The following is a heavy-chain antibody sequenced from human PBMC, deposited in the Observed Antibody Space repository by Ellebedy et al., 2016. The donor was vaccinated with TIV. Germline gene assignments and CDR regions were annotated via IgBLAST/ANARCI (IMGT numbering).Heavy chain of an antibody. J-gene: IGHJ4*02. CDR2: ISSSGSTI. Sequence: GESLKISCAASGFTFSSYEMNWVRQAPGKGLEWVSYISSSGSTIYYADSVKGRFTISRDNAKNSLYLQMNSLRAEDTAVYYCARDERWTSSSWSGPFDYWGQGTLVTASS. CDR1: GFTFSSYE. V-gene: IGHV3-48*03. CDR3: ARDERWTSSSWSGPFDY. D-gene: IGHD6-13*01.